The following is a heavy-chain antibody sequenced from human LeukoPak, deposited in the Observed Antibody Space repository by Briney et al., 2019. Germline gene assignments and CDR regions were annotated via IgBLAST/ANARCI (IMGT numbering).Heavy chain of an antibody. V-gene: IGHV3-23*01. J-gene: IGHJ4*02. D-gene: IGHD2/OR15-2a*01. CDR1: GFTFSSYA. CDR3: AVAVTTFNIDY. Sequence: ASVKVSCKASGFTFSSYAMSWVRQAPGKGLEWVSAISGSGGSTYYADSVKGRFTMSRDNSKNTLYLQMNSLRAEDTAVYYCAVAVTTFNIDYWGQGTLVTVSS. CDR2: ISGSGGST.